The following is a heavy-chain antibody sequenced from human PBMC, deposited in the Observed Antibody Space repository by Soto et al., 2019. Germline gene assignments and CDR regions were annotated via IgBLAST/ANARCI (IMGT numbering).Heavy chain of an antibody. D-gene: IGHD1-1*01. V-gene: IGHV1-69*13. CDR1: GDTSSSFT. J-gene: IGHJ6*02. CDR3: ARGALTTQTYYYGMDV. Sequence: GAPVKVSCKASGDTSSSFTVSWLRQAPGQGLEWMGGIVPFFGTTNYPQKFRDRVTITADESTNTAYMELTSLTSGDTAVYYCARGALTTQTYYYGMDVWGQGTTVTVSS. CDR2: IVPFFGTT.